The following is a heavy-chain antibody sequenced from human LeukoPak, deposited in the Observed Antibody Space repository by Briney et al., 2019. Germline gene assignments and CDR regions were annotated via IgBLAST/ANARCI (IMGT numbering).Heavy chain of an antibody. CDR3: AKGGSSGDHAFDY. CDR2: IGYDGISN. Sequence: GGSLRLSCAASGFTFSDYGMNWVRQAPGKGLEWVTFIGYDGISNFYADFVKGRLTISRDNSKNTLYLQMNSLRPDDTAVYYCAKGGSSGDHAFDYWGQGTLVTVSS. J-gene: IGHJ4*02. D-gene: IGHD2-21*02. CDR1: GFTFSDYG. V-gene: IGHV3-30*02.